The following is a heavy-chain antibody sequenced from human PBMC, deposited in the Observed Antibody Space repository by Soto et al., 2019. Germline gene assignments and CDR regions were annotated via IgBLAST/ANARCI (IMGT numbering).Heavy chain of an antibody. Sequence: LRLPCAASGCSLGENAISWVRQAPGKGLEWVSGISDSGATTYYAYSVRCRITISTCYSKNTLYLQMTSLRAEDSALYYRAKQATSSGYLDNWGQGALVAVSS. J-gene: IGHJ4*02. CDR1: GCSLGENA. CDR3: AKQATSSGYLDN. CDR2: ISDSGATT. D-gene: IGHD6-19*01. V-gene: IGHV3-23*01.